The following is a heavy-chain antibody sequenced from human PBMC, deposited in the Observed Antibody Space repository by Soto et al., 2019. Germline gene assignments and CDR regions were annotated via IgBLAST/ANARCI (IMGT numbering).Heavy chain of an antibody. Sequence: SVKVSCKASGFTFADSAVQWVRQARGQSLEWIGRIIVDSGNTKSAEKFTERVSMPWDMSTSTAFMELRSLSSDDTAVYYCATANNTSPFDDWGLGTLVTVSS. CDR3: ATANNTSPFDD. D-gene: IGHD1-26*01. CDR1: GFTFADSA. V-gene: IGHV1-58*01. J-gene: IGHJ4*02. CDR2: IIVDSGNT.